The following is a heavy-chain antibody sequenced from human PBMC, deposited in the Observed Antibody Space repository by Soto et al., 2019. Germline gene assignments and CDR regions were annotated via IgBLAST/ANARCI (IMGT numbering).Heavy chain of an antibody. V-gene: IGHV4-39*01. J-gene: IGHJ5*02. CDR1: GDSIISSDFY. CDR3: ARHSLALGKDNWFDP. D-gene: IGHD3-3*02. CDR2: IFYLGSS. Sequence: AETLSLTCTVVGDSIISSDFYWGWVRQPPGKGLEWIGSIFYLGSSYYNPSLKSRVTMSVDTSKNQFSLRLRSVTAADTALYFCARHSLALGKDNWFDPWGQGIMVT.